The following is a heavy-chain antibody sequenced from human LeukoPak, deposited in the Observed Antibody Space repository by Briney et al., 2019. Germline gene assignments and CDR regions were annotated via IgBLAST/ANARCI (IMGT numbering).Heavy chain of an antibody. V-gene: IGHV4-61*01. Sequence: TSETLSLTCTVSGDSISHSRSYWTWIRQPPGKGLEWIGYIYYSGSTNYNPSLKSRVTISVDTSKNQFSLKVSSVTAADTAVYYCARVGGYRGYMDAWGKGTTVTVSS. D-gene: IGHD5-12*01. J-gene: IGHJ6*03. CDR3: ARVGGYRGYMDA. CDR1: GDSISHSRSY. CDR2: IYYSGST.